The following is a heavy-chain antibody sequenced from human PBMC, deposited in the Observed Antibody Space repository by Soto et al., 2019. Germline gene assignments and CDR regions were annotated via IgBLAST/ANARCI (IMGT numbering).Heavy chain of an antibody. CDR1: RFTFSNYG. CDR2: ISDDGDKR. CDR3: AKARVRIVGANSFDY. J-gene: IGHJ4*02. Sequence: RLSCVGSRFTFSNYGMHWVRQPPGKGLEWVALISDDGDKRYYADSVRGRLIISRDNSKDTLYLQMNSLGPDDTAVYFCAKARVRIVGANSFDYWGQGTPVTVSS. V-gene: IGHV3-30*18. D-gene: IGHD1-26*01.